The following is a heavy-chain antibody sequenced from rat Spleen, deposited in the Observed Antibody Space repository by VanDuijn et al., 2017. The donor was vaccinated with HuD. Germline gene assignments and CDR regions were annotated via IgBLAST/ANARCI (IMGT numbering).Heavy chain of an antibody. CDR3: VRQGYLRDWYFDF. J-gene: IGHJ1*01. D-gene: IGHD2-5*01. CDR2: ISYDGSTT. Sequence: EVQLVESDGGLVQPGRSLKLSCATSGFTFSDYYMAWVRQAPTKGLDWVATISYDGSTTYYRDSVKGRFTISRDDGKSTLYLEMDSLSSEDMATYYCVRQGYLRDWYFDFWGPGTMVTVSS. V-gene: IGHV5-29*01. CDR1: GFTFSDYY.